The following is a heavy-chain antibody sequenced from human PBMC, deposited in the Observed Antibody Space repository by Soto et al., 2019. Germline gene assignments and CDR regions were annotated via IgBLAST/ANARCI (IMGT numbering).Heavy chain of an antibody. D-gene: IGHD6-13*01. Sequence: PGGSLRLSCAASGFTFSSYAMPWVRQAPGKGLGWVAVISYDGSNKYYADSVKGRFTISRDNSKNPLDLQMNSLRAEDTAVYYCAKDLDAYSSSWPADYWGQGTLVTVSS. CDR2: ISYDGSNK. CDR3: AKDLDAYSSSWPADY. V-gene: IGHV3-30-3*01. J-gene: IGHJ4*02. CDR1: GFTFSSYA.